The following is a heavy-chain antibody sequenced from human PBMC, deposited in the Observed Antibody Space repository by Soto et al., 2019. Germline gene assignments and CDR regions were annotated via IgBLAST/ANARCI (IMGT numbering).Heavy chain of an antibody. CDR2: ISAYNGNT. CDR3: ARRLAYCGGDCYPGAFDI. CDR1: GYPFTSYG. D-gene: IGHD2-21*02. V-gene: IGHV1-18*01. J-gene: IGHJ3*02. Sequence: ASVKVSCKASGYPFTSYGVSWVRQAPGQALEWMGWISAYNGNTNYAQKLQGRVTMTTDTSTSTAYMELRSLRSDDTAVYYCARRLAYCGGDCYPGAFDIWGQGTMVTVSS.